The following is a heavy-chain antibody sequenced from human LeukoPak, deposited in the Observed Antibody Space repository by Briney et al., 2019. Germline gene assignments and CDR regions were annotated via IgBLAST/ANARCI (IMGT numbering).Heavy chain of an antibody. CDR1: GFTFSNAW. CDR2: IKSKTDGGTT. V-gene: IGHV3-15*01. J-gene: IGHJ4*02. CDR3: TTIESKYCSSTSCYPIDY. D-gene: IGHD2-2*01. Sequence: GGSLRLSCAASGFTFSNAWMSWVRQAPGKGLEWVGRIKSKTDGGTTDYAAPVKGRFTISRDDSKNTLYLQMNSLKTEDTAVYYCTTIESKYCSSTSCYPIDYWGQGTLVTVSS.